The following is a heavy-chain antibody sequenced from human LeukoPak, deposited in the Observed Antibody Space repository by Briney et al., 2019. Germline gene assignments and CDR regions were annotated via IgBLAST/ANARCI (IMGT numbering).Heavy chain of an antibody. CDR1: GFTFGTYW. CDR3: ARAGSLWFGESKLDY. Sequence: GGSLRLSCAASGFTFGTYWMNWVHRAPGKGLEWVANINQDGSEKYYVDSVKGRFTISRDNAKNSLYLQMNSLRAEDTAVFYCARAGSLWFGESKLDYWGQGTLVTVSS. J-gene: IGHJ4*02. D-gene: IGHD3-10*01. V-gene: IGHV3-7*01. CDR2: INQDGSEK.